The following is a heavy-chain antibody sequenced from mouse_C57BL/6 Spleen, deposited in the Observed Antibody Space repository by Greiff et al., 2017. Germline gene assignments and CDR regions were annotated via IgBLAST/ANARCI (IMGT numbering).Heavy chain of an antibody. V-gene: IGHV1-69*01. CDR1: GYTFTSYW. CDR2: LDPSDSYT. Sequence: QVQLQQPGAELVMPGASVKLSCKASGYTFTSYWMHWVKQRPGQGLEWIGELDPSDSYTNYNQKFKGKSTLTVDKSSSTAYMQLSSLTSEDSAVYYCARSSMATTGYYAMDYWGQGTSVTVSS. D-gene: IGHD2-2*01. CDR3: ARSSMATTGYYAMDY. J-gene: IGHJ4*01.